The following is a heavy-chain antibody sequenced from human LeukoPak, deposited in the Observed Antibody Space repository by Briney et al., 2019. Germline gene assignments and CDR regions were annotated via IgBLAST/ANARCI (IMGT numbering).Heavy chain of an antibody. V-gene: IGHV3-30*02. J-gene: IGHJ4*02. Sequence: PGGSLRLSCAASGFFFTSSCMNWVRQAPGKGLEWVTFIGSDGSKQYYADSVKGRFSISRDNSRNTVSLQMNSLRLEDTAVYYCATDGSGTSFPYYFESWGQGTLVTVSS. CDR1: GFFFTSSC. CDR3: ATDGSGTSFPYYFES. D-gene: IGHD3-10*01. CDR2: IGSDGSKQ.